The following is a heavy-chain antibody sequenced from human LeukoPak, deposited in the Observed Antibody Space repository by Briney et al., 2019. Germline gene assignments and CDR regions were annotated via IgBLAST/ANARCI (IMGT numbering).Heavy chain of an antibody. CDR3: ARGLRNEERHYGYYYMDV. V-gene: IGHV4-4*09. CDR2: FYASANT. J-gene: IGHJ6*03. Sequence: SETLSLTCTVSGDSVSGYYGSWIRQPPGKGLEWIGYFYASANTNYNPSLKSRVTMSVDTSKNQFSLKLSAVTAADTAVYYCARGLRNEERHYGYYYMDVWGKGTTVTVSS. D-gene: IGHD1-1*01. CDR1: GDSVSGYY.